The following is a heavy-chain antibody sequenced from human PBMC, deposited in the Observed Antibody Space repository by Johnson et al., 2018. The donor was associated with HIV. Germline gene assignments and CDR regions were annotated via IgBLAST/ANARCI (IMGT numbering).Heavy chain of an antibody. CDR2: IKQDGSEK. CDR3: TTQNGAFDI. J-gene: IGHJ3*02. V-gene: IGHV3-7*03. Sequence: VQLVESGGGVVQPGRSLRLSCAASGFTFSSYWMTWVRQAPGKVLEWVANIKQDGSEKYYVDSVKGRFTISRDNARNSLYLQMSGLRAEDTALYYCTTQNGAFDIWGQGTMVTVSS. CDR1: GFTFSSYW. D-gene: IGHD1-1*01.